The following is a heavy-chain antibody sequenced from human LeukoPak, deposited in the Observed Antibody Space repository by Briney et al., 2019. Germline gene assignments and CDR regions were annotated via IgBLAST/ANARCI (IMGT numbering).Heavy chain of an antibody. CDR1: GYTFTGYY. D-gene: IGHD2-15*01. Sequence: GASVKVSCKASGYTFTGYYMHWVRQAPGQGLEWMGWINPNSGGTNYAQKFQGRVTMTRDTSISTAYMELSRLRSDDTAVYYCARSLIYYSGGSCQFDYWGQGTLVTVSS. CDR3: ARSLIYYSGGSCQFDY. CDR2: INPNSGGT. J-gene: IGHJ4*02. V-gene: IGHV1-2*02.